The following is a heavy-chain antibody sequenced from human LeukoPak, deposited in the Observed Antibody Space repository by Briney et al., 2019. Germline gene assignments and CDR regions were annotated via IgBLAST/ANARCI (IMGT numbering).Heavy chain of an antibody. CDR1: GFTFSSYE. CDR3: ARNLWTTVTPI. D-gene: IGHD4-17*01. V-gene: IGHV3-48*03. CDR2: ISSSGSTI. J-gene: IGHJ4*02. Sequence: PGGSLRLSRAASGFTFSSYEMNWVRQAPGKGLEWVSYISSSGSTIYYADSVKGRFTISRDNAKNSLYLQMNSLRAEDTAVYYCARNLWTTVTPIWGQGTLVTVSS.